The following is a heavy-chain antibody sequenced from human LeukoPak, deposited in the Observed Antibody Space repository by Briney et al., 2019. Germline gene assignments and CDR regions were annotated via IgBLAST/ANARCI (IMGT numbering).Heavy chain of an antibody. CDR2: IYTSGST. J-gene: IGHJ6*03. CDR1: GGSISSGSYY. Sequence: SETLSLTCTVSGGSISSGSYYWSWVRQPAGKGLEWIGRIYTSGSTNYNPSLKSRVTISVDTSKNQFSLKLSSVTAADTAVYYCARVPHYYYYYINVWGKGTTLTVSS. V-gene: IGHV4-61*02. CDR3: ARVPHYYYYYINV.